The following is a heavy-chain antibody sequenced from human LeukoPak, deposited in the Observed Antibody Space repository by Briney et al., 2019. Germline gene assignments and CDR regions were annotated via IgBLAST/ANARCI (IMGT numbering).Heavy chain of an antibody. CDR1: GFSLGNYA. J-gene: IGHJ5*01. CDR3: VKDPRDTYGTNWFVS. D-gene: IGHD2-21*01. Sequence: GGSLRLSCVPSGFSLGNYAISWVRPAPGKGLQWVSQISGTGGATWYAGFARDRFTISRDNSKKTLYLQMSGLRVEDTAMYYCVKDPRDTYGTNWFVSWGQGTLLIVSS. V-gene: IGHV3-23*01. CDR2: ISGTGGAT.